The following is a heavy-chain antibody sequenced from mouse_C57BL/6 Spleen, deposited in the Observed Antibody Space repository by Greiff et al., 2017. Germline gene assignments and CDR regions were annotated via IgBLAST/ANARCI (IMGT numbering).Heavy chain of an antibody. CDR1: GYTFTSYW. CDR2: IDPSDSET. Sequence: QVQLQQPGAELVRPGSSVKLSCKASGYTFTSYWMHWVKQRPIQGLEWIGNIDPSDSETHYNQKFKDKATLTVDKSSSTAYMQLSSLTSEDSAVYYCARSRAYYSNYEGAMDYWGQGTSVTVSS. J-gene: IGHJ4*01. CDR3: ARSRAYYSNYEGAMDY. V-gene: IGHV1-52*01. D-gene: IGHD2-5*01.